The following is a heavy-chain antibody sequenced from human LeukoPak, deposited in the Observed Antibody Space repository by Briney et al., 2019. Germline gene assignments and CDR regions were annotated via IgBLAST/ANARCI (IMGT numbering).Heavy chain of an antibody. Sequence: GGSLRLPCAASGFTFTSYSMHWLRQTPGKGLEWVVLISFDGRNILYADSVQGRFTISRDIPKNTLYLQMNSLRPEDTAIYYCARDRVQIWSFVGTFDSWGQGSLVTVSS. V-gene: IGHV3-30*04. D-gene: IGHD5-18*01. J-gene: IGHJ4*02. CDR2: ISFDGRNI. CDR1: GFTFTSYS. CDR3: ARDRVQIWSFVGTFDS.